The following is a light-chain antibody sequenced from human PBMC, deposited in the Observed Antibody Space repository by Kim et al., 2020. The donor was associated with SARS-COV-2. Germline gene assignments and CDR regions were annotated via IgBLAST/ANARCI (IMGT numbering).Light chain of an antibody. V-gene: IGKV1-16*02. Sequence: ASVGDRVTITCRASQDIRNHLTWFQQKPGEAPKSLIYAASSLQSGVPSKFSGGGSGTDFTLTISSLQPEDFATYYCQQYHNYPLTFGGGTTVDIK. CDR1: QDIRNH. J-gene: IGKJ4*01. CDR3: QQYHNYPLT. CDR2: AAS.